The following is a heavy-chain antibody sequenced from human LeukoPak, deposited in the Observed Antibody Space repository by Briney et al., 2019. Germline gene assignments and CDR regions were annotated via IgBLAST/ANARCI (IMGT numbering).Heavy chain of an antibody. CDR2: INSDGSST. CDR1: GFTLSSYW. V-gene: IGHV3-74*01. CDR3: VANWGY. D-gene: IGHD7-27*01. J-gene: IGHJ4*02. Sequence: PGGSLRLSCAASGFTLSSYWMHWVRQAPGKGLVWVSRINSDGSSTSYADSVKGRFTISRDNARNTLFLQMNSLRAEDTAIYYCVANWGYWGQGTLVTVSS.